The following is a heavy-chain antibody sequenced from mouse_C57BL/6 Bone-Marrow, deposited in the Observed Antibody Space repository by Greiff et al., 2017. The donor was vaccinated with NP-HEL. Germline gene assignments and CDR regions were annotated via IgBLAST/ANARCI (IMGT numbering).Heavy chain of an antibody. Sequence: VKLQQPGAELVKPGASVKMSCKASGYTFTSYWITWVKQRPGQGLEWIGDIYPGSGSTNYNEKFKSKATLTVDTSSSTAYMQLSSLTSEDSAVYYCARTPYYDYDGYYAMDYWGQGTSVTVSS. CDR3: ARTPYYDYDGYYAMDY. CDR1: GYTFTSYW. D-gene: IGHD2-4*01. CDR2: IYPGSGST. J-gene: IGHJ4*01. V-gene: IGHV1-55*01.